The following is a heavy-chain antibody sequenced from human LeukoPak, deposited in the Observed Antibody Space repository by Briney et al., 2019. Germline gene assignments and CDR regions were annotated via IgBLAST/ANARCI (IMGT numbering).Heavy chain of an antibody. D-gene: IGHD1-26*01. Sequence: GASVKVSCKASGGTFSSYAISWVRQAPGQGLEWMGRIIPIFGTANYAQKFQGRVTITTDESTSTAYMELSSLRSEDTAVYYCAREPPSIVGATCLNEAFDYWGQGTLVTVSS. CDR2: IIPIFGTA. CDR1: GGTFSSYA. CDR3: AREPPSIVGATCLNEAFDY. V-gene: IGHV1-69*05. J-gene: IGHJ4*02.